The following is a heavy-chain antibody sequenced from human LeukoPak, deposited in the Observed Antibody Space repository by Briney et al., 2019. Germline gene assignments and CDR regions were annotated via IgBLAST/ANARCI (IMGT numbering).Heavy chain of an antibody. J-gene: IGHJ4*02. D-gene: IGHD5-24*01. V-gene: IGHV4-30-4*01. CDR2: IYYSGST. CDR3: ARARDGYNLGYFDY. Sequence: SETLSLTCTVSGGSISSGDYYWSWIRQPPGKGLEWIGYIYYSGSTYYNPSLKSRVTISVDTSKNQFSLKLSSVTAADTAVYYCARARDGYNLGYFDYWGQGTLVTVSS. CDR1: GGSISSGDYY.